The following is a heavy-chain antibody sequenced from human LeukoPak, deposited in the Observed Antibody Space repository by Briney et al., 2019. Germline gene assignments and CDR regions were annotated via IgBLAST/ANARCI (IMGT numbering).Heavy chain of an antibody. CDR3: ARISDQIVVIISRVYYYYYMDV. V-gene: IGHV4-39*07. J-gene: IGHJ6*03. Sequence: SETLSLTCTVSGGSIGSSSYYWSWIRQPPGKGLEWIGEINHSGSTNYNPSLKSRVTISVDTSKNQFSLKLSSVTAADTAVYYCARISDQIVVIISRVYYYYYMDVWGKGTTVTVSS. D-gene: IGHD3-22*01. CDR2: INHSGST. CDR1: GGSIGSSSYY.